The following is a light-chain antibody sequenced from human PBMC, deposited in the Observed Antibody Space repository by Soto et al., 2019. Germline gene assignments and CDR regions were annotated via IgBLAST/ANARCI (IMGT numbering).Light chain of an antibody. V-gene: IGKV1-39*01. CDR1: QSISRY. Sequence: DIQMTQSPSSLSASVGDRVAITCRPSQSISRYLNWYQQKPGKAPNLLIYVASSLQSEVPSRFSGSGSGTDFTLTITSLQPEDFATYYCQQSYGTPITFGQGTRLEIK. CDR2: VAS. J-gene: IGKJ5*01. CDR3: QQSYGTPIT.